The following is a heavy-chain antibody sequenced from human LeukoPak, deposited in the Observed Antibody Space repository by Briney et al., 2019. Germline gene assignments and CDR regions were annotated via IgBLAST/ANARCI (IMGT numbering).Heavy chain of an antibody. D-gene: IGHD5-12*01. CDR1: GYTFTGYY. J-gene: IGHJ4*02. V-gene: IGHV1-2*02. Sequence: GASVKVSCKASGYTFTGYYMHWVRQAPGQGLEWMGWINPNSGGTNYAQKFQGRVTMTRDTSISTAYMELSRLRSDDTAVYYCARVRRRDGYNLNYWGQGTLVTVSS. CDR2: INPNSGGT. CDR3: ARVRRRDGYNLNY.